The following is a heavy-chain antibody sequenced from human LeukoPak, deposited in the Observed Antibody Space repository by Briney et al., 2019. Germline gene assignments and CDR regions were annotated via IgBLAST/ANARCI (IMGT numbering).Heavy chain of an antibody. J-gene: IGHJ4*02. CDR2: IYTSGST. D-gene: IGHD2-15*01. V-gene: IGHV4-61*02. CDR3: ARGYCSGGSCHPLDY. Sequence: PSQTLSLTCTVSGGSISSGSYYWSWIRQPAGKGLEWIRRIYTSGSTNYNPSLKSRVTISVDTSKNQFSLKLSSVTAADTAVYYCARGYCSGGSCHPLDYWGQGTLVSVSS. CDR1: GGSISSGSYY.